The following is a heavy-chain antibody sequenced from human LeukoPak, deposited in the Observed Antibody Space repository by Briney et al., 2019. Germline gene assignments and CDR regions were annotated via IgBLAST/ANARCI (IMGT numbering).Heavy chain of an antibody. V-gene: IGHV3-20*01. CDR3: ARDRSYGSDKNGPHKV. CDR2: INWNGGST. CDR1: GFTFDDYG. Sequence: PGGSLRLSCAASGFTFDDYGMSWVRQAPGKGLEWVSGINWNGGSTGYADSVKGRFTISRDNAKNSLYLQMNSLRAEDTALYHCARDRSYGSDKNGPHKVWGQGTTVIVSS. D-gene: IGHD3-10*01. J-gene: IGHJ6*02.